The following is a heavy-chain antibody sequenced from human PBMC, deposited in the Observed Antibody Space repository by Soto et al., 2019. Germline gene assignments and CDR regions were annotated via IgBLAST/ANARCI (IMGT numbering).Heavy chain of an antibody. Sequence: QVQLVESGGGVVQPGRSLRLSCAASGFTFSSYGMHWVRQAPGKGLEWVAVISYDGSNKYYADSVKGRFTISRDNSKNTLYLQMNSLRAEDTAVYYCAKVVPAAFCFSWFDPWGQGTLVTVSS. CDR1: GFTFSSYG. CDR3: AKVVPAAFCFSWFDP. CDR2: ISYDGSNK. J-gene: IGHJ5*02. D-gene: IGHD2-2*01. V-gene: IGHV3-30*18.